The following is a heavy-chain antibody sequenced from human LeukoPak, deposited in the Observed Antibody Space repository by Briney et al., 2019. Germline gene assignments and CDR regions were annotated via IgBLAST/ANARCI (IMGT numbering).Heavy chain of an antibody. CDR2: TNQDGGGE. J-gene: IGHJ4*02. CDR3: ARLGGGYVLDY. CDR1: GFTFSRHW. Sequence: PGGSLRLSCAASGFTFSRHWMSWVRQAPGKGLEWVATTNQDGGGEYYVDSVKGRFTISRDNAKNSLYLQMNSLRAEDTAVYCCARLGGGYVLDYWGQGTLVTVSS. V-gene: IGHV3-7*02. D-gene: IGHD5-12*01.